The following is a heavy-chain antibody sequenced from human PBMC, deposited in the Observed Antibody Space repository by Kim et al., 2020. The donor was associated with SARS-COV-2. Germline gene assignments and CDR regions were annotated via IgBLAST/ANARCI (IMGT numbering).Heavy chain of an antibody. D-gene: IGHD2-2*01. V-gene: IGHV3-30*18. Sequence: GGSLKLSCAASGFTFSSYGMHWVRQAPGKGLEWVAVISYDGSNKYYADSVKGRFTISRDNSKNTLYLQMNSLRAEDTAVYYCAKDLLGYCSSTSCYEHTLSPVYCSGGSCYSNYYGMDVWGQGTTVTVSS. CDR2: ISYDGSNK. CDR1: GFTFSSYG. CDR3: AKDLLGYCSSTSCYEHTLSPVYCSGGSCYSNYYGMDV. J-gene: IGHJ6*02.